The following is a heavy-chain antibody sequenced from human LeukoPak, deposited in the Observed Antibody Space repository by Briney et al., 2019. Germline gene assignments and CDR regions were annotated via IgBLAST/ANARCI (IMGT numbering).Heavy chain of an antibody. CDR2: ISSRTGDT. J-gene: IGHJ4*02. V-gene: IGHV3-11*06. CDR3: SRVGSSGSVDY. CDR1: GFTFSDYY. Sequence: GGSLRLSCAASGFTFSDYYMSWIRQAPGKGLEWVSYISSRTGDTNYVDSVKGRFTVSRDNAKNSLYLQMNSLRAGDTAVYYCSRVGSSGSVDYWGQGTLVTVSS. D-gene: IGHD1-1*01.